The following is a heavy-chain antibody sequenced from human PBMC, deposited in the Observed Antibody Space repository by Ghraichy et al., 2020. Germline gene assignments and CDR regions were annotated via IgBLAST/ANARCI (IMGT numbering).Heavy chain of an antibody. J-gene: IGHJ4*02. Sequence: GGSLRLSCAASGFTVSDYDINWVRQAPGRGPEWVSVIYGGDGTYYVDSVKGRFTISRDNSKNTVYLQMNSLRAEDTAVYYCARSINGATSIWGQGTLVTVSS. CDR2: IYGGDGT. CDR1: GFTVSDYD. CDR3: ARSINGATSI. V-gene: IGHV3-53*01. D-gene: IGHD1-20*01.